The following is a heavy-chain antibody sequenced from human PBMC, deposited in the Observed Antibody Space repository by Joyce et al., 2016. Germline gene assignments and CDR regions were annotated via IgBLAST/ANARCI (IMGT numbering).Heavy chain of an antibody. CDR1: GGSIRSYF. CDR3: ARLKDTSYSLDY. D-gene: IGHD2-15*01. J-gene: IGHJ4*02. CDR2: IYYTGNT. Sequence: QIQLQESGRGLVKPSETLSLTCTVSGGSIRSYFWSWIRQPPGKGLEYLGYIYYTGNTNYNPSLKSRVTISIDTSKNQFSLRLSAVTAADTAVYYCARLKDTSYSLDYWGQGTLVTASS. V-gene: IGHV4-59*01.